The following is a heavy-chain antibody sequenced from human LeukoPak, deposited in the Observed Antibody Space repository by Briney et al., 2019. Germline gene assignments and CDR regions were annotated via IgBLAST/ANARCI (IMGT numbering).Heavy chain of an antibody. CDR3: AKTLVPPAHLDSHFYFYGMDV. CDR1: GFTFINFA. J-gene: IGHJ6*04. D-gene: IGHD4/OR15-4a*01. V-gene: IGHV3-23*01. Sequence: GESLRLSCAASGFTFINFAMTWVRQSPGKGLGWVSFIDGSGDRTSYADSVKGRFTISRDNSKNTLSLQMNSLRVEDAAVYYCAKTLVPPAHLDSHFYFYGMDVWGEGTAVTVSS. CDR2: IDGSGDRT.